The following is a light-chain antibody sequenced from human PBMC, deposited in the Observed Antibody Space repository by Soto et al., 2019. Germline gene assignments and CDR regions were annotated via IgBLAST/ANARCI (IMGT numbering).Light chain of an antibody. CDR1: SSDIGSYNL. J-gene: IGLJ2*01. CDR2: EGS. V-gene: IGLV2-23*01. CDR3: CSYAGSSTPVV. Sequence: QSALTQPASVSGSPGQSITISCTGTSSDIGSYNLVSWYQQHPGKAPKVMIYEGSKRPSGVSNRFSGSKSGNTASRTISGLQAEDEADYYCCSYAGSSTPVVFGGGTKVTVL.